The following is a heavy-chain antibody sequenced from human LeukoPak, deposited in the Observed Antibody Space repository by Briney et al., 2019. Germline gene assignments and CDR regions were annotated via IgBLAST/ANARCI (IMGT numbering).Heavy chain of an antibody. V-gene: IGHV3-66*01. CDR3: AWAPESLLWFGELKWTAGYT. J-gene: IGHJ5*02. CDR2: IYSGGST. CDR1: GFTFSSYS. Sequence: PGGSLRLSCAASGFTFSSYSMNWVRQAPGKGLEWVSVIYSGGSTYYADSVKGRFTISRDNSKNTLYLQMNSLRAEDTAVYYCAWAPESLLWFGELKWTAGYTWGQGTLVTVSS. D-gene: IGHD3-10*01.